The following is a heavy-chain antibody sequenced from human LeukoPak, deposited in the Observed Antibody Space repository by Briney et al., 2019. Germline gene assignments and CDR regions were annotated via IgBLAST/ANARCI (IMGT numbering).Heavy chain of an antibody. J-gene: IGHJ3*02. CDR1: DGCISSGGCY. D-gene: IGHD3-10*01. CDR3: AREPLGVPGARHDAFDI. CDR2: IYYSGST. Sequence: SATLSLTCTVSDGCISSGGCYWSWMRHHPAKGLQGMGYIYYSGSTYYNPSLNSRVTISVDTSKNQFSLKLSSVAAADTAVYYCAREPLGVPGARHDAFDIWGQGTMVTVSS. V-gene: IGHV4-30-4*01.